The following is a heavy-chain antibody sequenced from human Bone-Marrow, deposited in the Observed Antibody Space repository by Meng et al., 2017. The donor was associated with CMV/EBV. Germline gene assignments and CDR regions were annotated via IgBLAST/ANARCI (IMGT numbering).Heavy chain of an antibody. CDR1: GFTFSDYY. D-gene: IGHD3-3*01. CDR3: ARGLPYYDFWSGYFVSPDY. CDR2: ISSSGSTI. J-gene: IGHJ4*02. Sequence: GESLKISCAASGFTFSDYYMSWIRQAPGKGLEWVSYISSSGSTIYYADSVKGRFTISRDNAKNSPYLQIDSLRAEDTAVYYFARGLPYYDFWSGYFVSPDYWGQGTLVTVSS. V-gene: IGHV3-11*04.